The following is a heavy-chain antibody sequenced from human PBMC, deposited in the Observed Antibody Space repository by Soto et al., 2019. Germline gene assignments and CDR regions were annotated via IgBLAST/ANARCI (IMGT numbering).Heavy chain of an antibody. CDR3: ARAMMATAYYYDSRGYYYGY. Sequence: EVQLVESGGGLVKPGGSLRLSCAASGFTFSSYSMNWVRQAPGKGLEWVSSISSSSSYIYYADSVKGRFTISRDNAKNSLYLQMNRLRDEDTAVYYCARAMMATAYYYDSRGYYYGYWGQGTLVTVSS. CDR2: ISSSSSYI. V-gene: IGHV3-21*01. CDR1: GFTFSSYS. J-gene: IGHJ4*02. D-gene: IGHD3-22*01.